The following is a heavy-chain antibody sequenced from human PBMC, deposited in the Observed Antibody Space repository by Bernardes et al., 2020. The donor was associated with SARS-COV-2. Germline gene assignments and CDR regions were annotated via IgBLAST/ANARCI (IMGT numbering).Heavy chain of an antibody. V-gene: IGHV3-30*03. J-gene: IGHJ6*02. CDR1: TFTFSTYG. CDR3: ASVMATWDRGLFSNTYYFYGMDV. D-gene: IGHD3-10*01. CDR2: VSYDGTTK. Sequence: GGSLRLSCVASTFTFSTYGMHWVRQAPGKGLEWVALVSYDGTTKYYADSVKGRFTVSRDNSKNTLYLQMNSLRAEDTAVYYCASVMATWDRGLFSNTYYFYGMDVWGQGTTVTVSS.